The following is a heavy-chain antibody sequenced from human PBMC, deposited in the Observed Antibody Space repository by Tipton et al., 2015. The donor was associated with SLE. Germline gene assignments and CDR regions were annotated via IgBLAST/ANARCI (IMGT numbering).Heavy chain of an antibody. CDR2: IYSGGTT. CDR1: GFTVSSNY. D-gene: IGHD6-13*01. V-gene: IGHV3-53*01. CDR3: ARDLSSSWYDYYHYMDV. Sequence: GSLRLSCAASGFTVSSNYMSWVRQAPGKGLEWVSVIYSGGTTYYADSVKGRFTISRGNSKNTLYLQMNSLRAEDTAVYYCARDLSSSWYDYYHYMDVWGKGTTVTVSS. J-gene: IGHJ6*03.